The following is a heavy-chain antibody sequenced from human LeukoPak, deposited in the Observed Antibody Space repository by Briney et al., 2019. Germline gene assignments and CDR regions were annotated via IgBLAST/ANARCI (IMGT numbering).Heavy chain of an antibody. CDR3: ASIYCSGGSCHSKWYFDL. Sequence: SETLSPTCTVSGGSISSSSYYWGWIRQPPGKGLEWIGSIYHSGSTYYNPSLKSRVTISVDTSKNQFSLKLSSVTAADTAVYYCASIYCSGGSCHSKWYFDLWGRGTLVTVSS. D-gene: IGHD2-15*01. CDR1: GGSISSSSYY. J-gene: IGHJ2*01. CDR2: IYHSGST. V-gene: IGHV4-39*01.